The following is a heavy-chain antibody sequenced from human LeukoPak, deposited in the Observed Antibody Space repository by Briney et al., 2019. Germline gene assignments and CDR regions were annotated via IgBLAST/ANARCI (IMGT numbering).Heavy chain of an antibody. D-gene: IGHD6-13*01. J-gene: IGHJ4*02. V-gene: IGHV5-51*01. Sequence: GASLQISCKGSGSSFTSYWIGWVRQLPGKGLEWMGIIYPGDSDTRYSPSFQGQVTISADKSISTAYLQWSSLKASDTAMYYCARRRGSRYSSSWYYFDYWGQGTLVTVSS. CDR1: GSSFTSYW. CDR3: ARRRGSRYSSSWYYFDY. CDR2: IYPGDSDT.